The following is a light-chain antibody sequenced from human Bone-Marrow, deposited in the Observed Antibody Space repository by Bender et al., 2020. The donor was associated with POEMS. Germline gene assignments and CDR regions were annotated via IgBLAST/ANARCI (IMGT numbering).Light chain of an antibody. CDR1: SSDVGGFQY. Sequence: QSALTQPRSVSGSPGQSVTISCTGTSSDVGGFQYVSWYQQHPGKAPKVMIDAVSNRPSGVSDRFSGSKSGTSASLAITGLQAEDEGDYYCQSYDNSLGGWVFGGGTKLTVL. J-gene: IGLJ3*02. CDR3: QSYDNSLGGWV. V-gene: IGLV2-11*01. CDR2: AVS.